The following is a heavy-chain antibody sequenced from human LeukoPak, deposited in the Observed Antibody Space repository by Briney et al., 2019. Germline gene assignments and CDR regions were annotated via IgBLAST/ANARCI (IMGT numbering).Heavy chain of an antibody. CDR3: AKVTYGSGTYGAFDY. CDR2: IRYDGINK. CDR1: GFTFSDYG. Sequence: GGSLRLSCAASGFTFSDYGMHWVRQAPGKGLEWVAFIRYDGINKYYADSVQGRFSISRDNSKNTLYLQMNSLRAEDTAVYYCAKVTYGSGTYGAFDYWGQGTLVTVSS. J-gene: IGHJ4*02. D-gene: IGHD3-10*01. V-gene: IGHV3-30*02.